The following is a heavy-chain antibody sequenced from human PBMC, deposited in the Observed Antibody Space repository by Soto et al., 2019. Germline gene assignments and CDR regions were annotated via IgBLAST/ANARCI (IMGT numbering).Heavy chain of an antibody. CDR2: ISGSGANT. V-gene: IGHV3-23*01. D-gene: IGHD1-26*01. CDR1: GFRFSSYA. CDR3: ARDRATFDF. J-gene: IGHJ4*02. Sequence: PGGSLRLSCVTSGFRFSSYAMSWVRQVPGKGLEWISSISGSGANTWYAGSVQGRFTISRDNSKSTLSLHMNSLRDDDTAIYYCARDRATFDFWGQGTLVTVSS.